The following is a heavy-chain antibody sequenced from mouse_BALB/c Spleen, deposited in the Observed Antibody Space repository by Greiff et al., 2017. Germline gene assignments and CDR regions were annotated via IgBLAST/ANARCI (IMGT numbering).Heavy chain of an antibody. Sequence: VQRVESGPGLVAPSQSLSITCTVSGFSLTGYGVHWDRQSPGKGLEWLGVIWSGGSTDYNAAFISRLSISKDNSKSQVFFKMNSLQANDTAIYFCARNEGYDGYYYYAMDYWGQGTSVTVSS. V-gene: IGHV2-2*02. CDR3: ARNEGYDGYYYYAMDY. J-gene: IGHJ4*01. CDR2: IWSGGST. D-gene: IGHD2-3*01. CDR1: GFSLTGYG.